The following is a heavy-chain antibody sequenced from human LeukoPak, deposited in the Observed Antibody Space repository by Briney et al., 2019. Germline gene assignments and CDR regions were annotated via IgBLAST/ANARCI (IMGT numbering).Heavy chain of an antibody. Sequence: PGRSLRLSCAASGFTFSSYGMHWVRQAPGQGLEWMGWINPNSGGTNYAQKFQGWVTMTRDTSISTAYMELSRLRSDDTAVYYCAREGEQWELRYGMDVWGQGTTVTVSS. CDR2: INPNSGGT. CDR1: GFTFSSYG. CDR3: AREGEQWELRYGMDV. J-gene: IGHJ6*02. V-gene: IGHV1-2*04. D-gene: IGHD1-26*01.